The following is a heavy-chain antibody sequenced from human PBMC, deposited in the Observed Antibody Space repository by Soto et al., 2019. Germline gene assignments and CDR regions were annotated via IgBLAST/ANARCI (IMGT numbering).Heavy chain of an antibody. CDR3: ARVPTGKYGVWNY. CDR1: GFTFSSYW. CDR2: INPGGSIT. J-gene: IGHJ4*02. Sequence: EEQLVESGGGLVQPGGSLRLSCAASGFTFSSYWMHWVRQAPGKGLVWVSRINPGGSITAYADSVKGRFTISRDSAKNTLYVQMNSLRGDDTAVYYCARVPTGKYGVWNYWGQGTLVTVSS. V-gene: IGHV3-74*01. D-gene: IGHD2-8*01.